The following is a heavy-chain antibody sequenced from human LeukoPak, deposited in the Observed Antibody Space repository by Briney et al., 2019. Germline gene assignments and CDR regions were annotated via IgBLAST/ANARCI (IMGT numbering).Heavy chain of an antibody. CDR3: ATHLSQAAAGYYYYYIDV. J-gene: IGHJ6*03. D-gene: IGHD6-13*01. Sequence: SSVTLSCKSTAGTFISYAISWVRQPPGQGREWMGGILPIFGTANYAQKFQGRVTITTDESTSTGYMELSSLRSEDTAVYYCATHLSQAAAGYYYYYIDVWGKGTSVTVS. V-gene: IGHV1-69*05. CDR1: AGTFISYA. CDR2: ILPIFGTA.